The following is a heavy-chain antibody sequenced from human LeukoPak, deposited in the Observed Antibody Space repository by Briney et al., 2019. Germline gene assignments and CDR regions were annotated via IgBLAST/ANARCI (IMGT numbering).Heavy chain of an antibody. D-gene: IGHD1-14*01. J-gene: IGHJ4*02. Sequence: PGGSLRLSCAASGFTFSSYAMHWVRQAPGKGLEWVAVISYDGSNKYYADSVKGRFTISRDNSKNTLYLQMNSLRAEDTAVYYCARDRNRHFDYWGQGTLVTVSS. CDR3: ARDRNRHFDY. CDR2: ISYDGSNK. V-gene: IGHV3-30-3*01. CDR1: GFTFSSYA.